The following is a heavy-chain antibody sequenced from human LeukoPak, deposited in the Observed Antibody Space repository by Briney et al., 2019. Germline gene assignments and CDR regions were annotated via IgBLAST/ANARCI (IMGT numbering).Heavy chain of an antibody. J-gene: IGHJ6*02. V-gene: IGHV4-39*01. CDR2: IYYSGST. Sequence: SETLSLTCTVSGGSISSSSYYWGWIRQPPGTGLEWFGSIYYSGSTYYNPSLKSRVTISVDTSKNQFSLKLSSVTAADTAVYYCARVGQDFWSGYYVKDYYYGMDVWGQGTTVTVSS. CDR3: ARVGQDFWSGYYVKDYYYGMDV. CDR1: GGSISSSSYY. D-gene: IGHD3-3*01.